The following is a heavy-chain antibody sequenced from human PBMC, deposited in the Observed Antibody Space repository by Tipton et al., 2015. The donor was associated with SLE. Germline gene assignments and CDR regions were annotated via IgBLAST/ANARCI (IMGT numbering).Heavy chain of an antibody. Sequence: SLRLSCAASGFTFSDYYMSWIRQAPGKGLEWVSYISSSSSYTNYADSVKGRFTISRDNSKNALYLQVNSLRAEDTAVYYCAKDWGGIAAAGYYFDYWGQGTLVTVSS. V-gene: IGHV3-11*05. D-gene: IGHD6-13*01. CDR1: GFTFSDYY. J-gene: IGHJ4*02. CDR3: AKDWGGIAAAGYYFDY. CDR2: ISSSSSYT.